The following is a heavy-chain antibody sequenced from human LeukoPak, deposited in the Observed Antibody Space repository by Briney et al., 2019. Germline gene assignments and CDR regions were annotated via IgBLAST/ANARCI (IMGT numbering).Heavy chain of an antibody. CDR3: ARDPMMYNYDSSGYVYFDY. CDR2: ISTYNDNT. CDR1: GYTFTSYG. Sequence: ASVKVSCKASGYTFTSYGISWVRQAPGQGLEWMGWISTYNDNTKYAQKFQGRVTMTTDTSTTTAYMELRSLRPDDTAVYYCARDPMMYNYDSSGYVYFDYWGQGTLVTVSS. J-gene: IGHJ4*02. D-gene: IGHD3-22*01. V-gene: IGHV1-18*01.